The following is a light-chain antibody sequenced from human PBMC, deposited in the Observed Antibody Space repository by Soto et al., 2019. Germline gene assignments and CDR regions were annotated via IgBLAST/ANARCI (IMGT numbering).Light chain of an antibody. J-gene: IGKJ1*01. CDR1: QSISSW. CDR2: KAS. V-gene: IGKV1-5*03. Sequence: DLQMTQSPSSLSACVGYRVTITCRASQSISSWLAWYQQKPGKAPHLLIYKASSLESGVPSRFSGSGSGTEFTLTISSLQPDDFATYYCQQYNTYSPTFGQGTKVDI. CDR3: QQYNTYSPT.